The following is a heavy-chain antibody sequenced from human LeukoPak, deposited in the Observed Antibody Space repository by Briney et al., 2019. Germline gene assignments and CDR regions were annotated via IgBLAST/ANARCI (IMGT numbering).Heavy chain of an antibody. J-gene: IGHJ4*02. D-gene: IGHD6-13*01. CDR1: GFTFSSYS. CDR3: AKTGGSSSWYTDS. CDR2: ISSGSSTI. V-gene: IGHV3-48*02. Sequence: PGGSLRLSCAASGFTFSSYSLNWVRQAPGKGLEWVSYISSGSSTIFCADSVKGRFTISRDNAKNSLYLQMNSLRDEDTAVYYCAKTGGSSSWYTDSWGPGTLVTVSS.